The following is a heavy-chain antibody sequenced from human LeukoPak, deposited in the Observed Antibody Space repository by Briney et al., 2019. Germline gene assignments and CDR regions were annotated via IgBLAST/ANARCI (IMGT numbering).Heavy chain of an antibody. CDR3: AREEDSSSFDY. CDR1: GGSISSSSYY. J-gene: IGHJ4*02. CDR2: IYYSRST. D-gene: IGHD6-6*01. V-gene: IGHV4-39*07. Sequence: SETLSLTCTVSGGSISSSSYYWGWIRQPPGKGLEWIVSIYYSRSTYYNPSLKSRVTISVDTSKNQFSLKLSSVTAADTAVYYCAREEDSSSFDYWGQGTLVTVSS.